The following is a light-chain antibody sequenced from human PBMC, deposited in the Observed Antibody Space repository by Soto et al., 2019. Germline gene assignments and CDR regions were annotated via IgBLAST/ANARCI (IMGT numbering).Light chain of an antibody. J-gene: IGLJ1*01. CDR1: NNDVGGYES. CDR3: SSYTSSSLDL. CDR2: DVS. Sequence: QSALTRPASVSGSPGQSITLSCTGTNNDVGGYESVSWYQQHAGRAPRLIIYDVSNRPSGVSGRFSGSKFGNTASLTISGLQADKEAVYYCSSYTSSSLDLFGPGTKVT. V-gene: IGLV2-14*01.